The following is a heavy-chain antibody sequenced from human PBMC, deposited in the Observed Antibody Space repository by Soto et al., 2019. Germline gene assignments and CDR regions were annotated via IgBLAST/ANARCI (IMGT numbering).Heavy chain of an antibody. V-gene: IGHV3-48*01. CDR1: GFTFSSYS. D-gene: IGHD2-21*02. J-gene: IGHJ4*02. Sequence: GGSLRLSCAASGFTFSSYSMNWVRQAPGKGLEWLSYISGSSSTIKYADSVKGRFTVSRDNAENSLYLQMNSLRAEDAAVYYCASATLLPPDYWGQGTLVTVSS. CDR3: ASATLLPPDY. CDR2: ISGSSSTI.